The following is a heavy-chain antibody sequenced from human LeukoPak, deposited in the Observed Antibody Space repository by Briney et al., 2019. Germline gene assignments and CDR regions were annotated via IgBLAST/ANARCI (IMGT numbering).Heavy chain of an antibody. D-gene: IGHD5-18*01. J-gene: IGHJ4*02. V-gene: IGHV4-39*07. CDR1: GGSISSSSYY. Sequence: KASETLSLTCTVSGGSISSSSYYWGWIRQPPGKGLEWIGSIYYSGSTYYNPSLKSRVTISVDTSKNQFSLKMRSVTAADTAVYYCARDRRDTSMVWDYWGQGTLVTVSS. CDR3: ARDRRDTSMVWDY. CDR2: IYYSGST.